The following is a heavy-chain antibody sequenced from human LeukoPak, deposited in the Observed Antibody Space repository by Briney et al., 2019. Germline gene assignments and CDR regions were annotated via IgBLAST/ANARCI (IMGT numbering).Heavy chain of an antibody. J-gene: IGHJ4*02. D-gene: IGHD6-19*01. V-gene: IGHV5-51*01. CDR3: ARHPRVRASSGWYYFDY. CDR1: GYSFTSYW. Sequence: GESLKISCKGSGYSFTSYWIGWVRQMPGKGLEWMGIIYPGDSDTGYSPSFQGQVTISADKSISTAYLQWSSLKASDTAMYYCARHPRVRASSGWYYFDYWGQGTLVTVSS. CDR2: IYPGDSDT.